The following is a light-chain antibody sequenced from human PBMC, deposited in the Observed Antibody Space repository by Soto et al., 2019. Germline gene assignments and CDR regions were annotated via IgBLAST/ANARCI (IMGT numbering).Light chain of an antibody. CDR3: QQYNNWPHT. CDR1: QSVSNN. CDR2: GAS. V-gene: IGKV3-15*01. Sequence: EIVMPQSPATLSVSPGERATLSCRASQSVSNNLAWYQQKPGPAPRLLIYGASTRATGIPARFSGSGSGTEFTLTISSLQSEDFAVYYCQQYNNWPHTLGQGTKLEIK. J-gene: IGKJ2*01.